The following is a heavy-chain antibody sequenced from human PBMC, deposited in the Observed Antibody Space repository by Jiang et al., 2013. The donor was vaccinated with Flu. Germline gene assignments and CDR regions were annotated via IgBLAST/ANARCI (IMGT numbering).Heavy chain of an antibody. Sequence: GAEVKKPGASVKVSCKVSGDTLTKLSMHWVRQAPGKGLEWLGGFDPQDGVTVYAQRVLGRVTLIEDTSTETAYMELGSLGSDDSAVYYCTALVSRQYRTFFDLWGQGPWSPSP. CDR3: TALVSRQYRTFFDL. CDR2: FDPQDGVT. J-gene: IGHJ1*01. V-gene: IGHV1-24*01. D-gene: IGHD4-11*01. CDR1: GDTLTKLS.